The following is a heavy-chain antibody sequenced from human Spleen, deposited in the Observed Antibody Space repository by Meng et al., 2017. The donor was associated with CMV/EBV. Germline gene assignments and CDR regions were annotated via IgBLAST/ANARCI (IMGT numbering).Heavy chain of an antibody. V-gene: IGHV3-21*01. J-gene: IGHJ6*02. CDR2: ISSGSSYI. Sequence: GESLKISCAASGFRFSSYAMNWVRQAPGKGLEWLSSISSGSSYIYYAESAKGRFTISRDNAENSLYLQMNSLRAEDTAVYYCARVGKYYYYGMDVWGQGTTVTVSS. CDR3: ARVGKYYYYGMDV. CDR1: GFRFSSYA.